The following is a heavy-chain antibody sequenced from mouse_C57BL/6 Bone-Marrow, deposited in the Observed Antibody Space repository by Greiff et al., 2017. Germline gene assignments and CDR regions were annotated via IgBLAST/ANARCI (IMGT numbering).Heavy chain of an antibody. CDR1: GFSFTTYA. V-gene: IGHV10-1*01. CDR2: IRSKSNNYAT. D-gene: IGHD3-1*01. Sequence: EVQLQQSGGGLVQPKGSLKLSCAASGFSFTTYAMNWVRQAPGPGLEWVARIRSKSNNYATYYADTVKDRFTISRDDSKSMLYLQMNNWKTEDTAMDYCVRHGATDHSPYAMDYWGQGTSVTVSS. J-gene: IGHJ4*01. CDR3: VRHGATDHSPYAMDY.